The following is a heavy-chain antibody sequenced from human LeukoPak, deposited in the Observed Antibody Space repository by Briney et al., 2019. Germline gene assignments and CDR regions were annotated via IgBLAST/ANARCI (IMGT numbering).Heavy chain of an antibody. D-gene: IGHD3-10*01. V-gene: IGHV3-33*01. CDR2: IWYDGSNK. Sequence: GRSLRLSCAASGFTFSSYGMRWVRQAPGKGLEWVAVIWYDGSNKYYADSVKGRFTISRDNSKNTLYLQMNSLRAEDTAVYYCARDVVWFGEYYFDYWGQGTLVTVSS. CDR3: ARDVVWFGEYYFDY. CDR1: GFTFSSYG. J-gene: IGHJ4*02.